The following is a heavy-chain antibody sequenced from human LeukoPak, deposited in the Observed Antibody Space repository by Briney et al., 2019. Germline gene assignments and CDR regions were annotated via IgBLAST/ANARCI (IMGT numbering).Heavy chain of an antibody. V-gene: IGHV4-59*08. CDR2: IYYTGST. J-gene: IGHJ4*02. D-gene: IGHD6-19*01. CDR1: GGSMKNYY. Sequence: PSETLSLTCTVSGGSMKNYYGSWIRQAPGKGLEWIAYIYYTGSTYYNPSLKSRVTMSMDTSVNQFSLRLNSVTAADTAVYYCARHISGGATLDWGQGTLVTVSS. CDR3: ARHISGGATLD.